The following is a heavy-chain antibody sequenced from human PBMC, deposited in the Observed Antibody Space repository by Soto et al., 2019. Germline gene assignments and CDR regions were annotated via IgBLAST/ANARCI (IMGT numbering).Heavy chain of an antibody. V-gene: IGHV6-1*01. CDR1: GDSVSSTSTA. J-gene: IGHJ4*02. CDR3: ARDRYSSGWESYYFDY. CDR2: TYYRSNWYS. D-gene: IGHD6-19*01. Sequence: SQTLSLTCAISGDSVSSTSTAWSWIRQSPSRGLEWLGRTYYRSNWYSDYAVSVKSRITINPDTSTSTVYMELSSLRSEDTAVYYCARDRYSSGWESYYFDYWGQGTLVTVSS.